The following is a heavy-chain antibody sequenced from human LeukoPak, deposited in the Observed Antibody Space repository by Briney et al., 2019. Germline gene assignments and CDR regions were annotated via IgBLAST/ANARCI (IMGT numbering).Heavy chain of an antibody. CDR2: INPSGGST. CDR1: GYTFTSYY. J-gene: IGHJ4*02. Sequence: ASVKVSCKASGYTFTSYYMHWVRQAPGQGLEWMGIINPSGGSTSYAQKFQGRVTMTRDTSTSTVYMELSSLRSEDTAVYYCARGDYDSSGYYSNFDYRGQGTLVTVSS. V-gene: IGHV1-46*01. D-gene: IGHD3-22*01. CDR3: ARGDYDSSGYYSNFDY.